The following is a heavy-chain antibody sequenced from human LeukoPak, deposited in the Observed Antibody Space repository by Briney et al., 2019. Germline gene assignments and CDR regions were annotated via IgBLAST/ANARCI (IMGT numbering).Heavy chain of an antibody. J-gene: IGHJ4*02. V-gene: IGHV4-39*01. CDR3: ARGENVAAAGIEF. CDR1: GGSVSSGSDY. CDR2: IYYSGIT. D-gene: IGHD6-13*01. Sequence: SETLSLTCILSGGSVSSGSDYWAWIRQPPGMGLEWIGSIYYSGITYYSPSLKSRVTISKDTSKNQFSLNLSSVTATDTAVYYCARGENVAAAGIEFWGQGTLVTVSS.